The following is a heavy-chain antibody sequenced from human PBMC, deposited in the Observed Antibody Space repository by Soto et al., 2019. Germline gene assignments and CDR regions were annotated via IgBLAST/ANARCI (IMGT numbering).Heavy chain of an antibody. J-gene: IGHJ3*02. CDR3: ARAGNITIFGVVSPDAFDT. CDR2: IYSGGST. V-gene: IGHV3-66*01. D-gene: IGHD3-3*01. CDR1: GFTVSSNY. Sequence: PGGSLRLSCAASGFTVSSNYMSWVRQAPGKGLEWVSVIYSGGSTYYADSVKGRFTISRDNSKNTLYLQMNSLRAEDTAVYYCARAGNITIFGVVSPDAFDTWGQGTMVTVSS.